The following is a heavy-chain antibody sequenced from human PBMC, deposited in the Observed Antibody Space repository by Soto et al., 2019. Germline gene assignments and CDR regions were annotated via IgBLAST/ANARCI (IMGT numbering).Heavy chain of an antibody. CDR3: GKDGGGYYGSGSMGAFDI. CDR2: ISGSGGST. J-gene: IGHJ3*02. Sequence: GGSLRLSCAASGFTFSSYAMSWVRQAPGKGLEWVSAISGSGGSTYYADSVKGRFTISRDNSKNTLYLQMNSLRAEDTAVYYCGKDGGGYYGSGSMGAFDIWGQGTMVTVSS. CDR1: GFTFSSYA. V-gene: IGHV3-23*01. D-gene: IGHD3-10*01.